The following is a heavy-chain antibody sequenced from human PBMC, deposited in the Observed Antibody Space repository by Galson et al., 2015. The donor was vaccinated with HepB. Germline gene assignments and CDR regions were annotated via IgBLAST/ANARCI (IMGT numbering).Heavy chain of an antibody. Sequence: SLRLSCAASGFTFSSYWMSWVRQAPGRGLEWVANIKKDGSEKYYVDSVKGRFTISRDNAMNSLYLQMDSLTAEDTAVYYCARGGGGSSSWYDDWGQGTLVTVSS. CDR2: IKKDGSEK. D-gene: IGHD6-13*01. J-gene: IGHJ4*02. CDR1: GFTFSSYW. CDR3: ARGGGGSSSWYDD. V-gene: IGHV3-7*03.